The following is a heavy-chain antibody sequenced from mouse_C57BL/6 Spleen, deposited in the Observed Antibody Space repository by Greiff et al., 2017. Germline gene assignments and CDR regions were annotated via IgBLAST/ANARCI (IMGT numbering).Heavy chain of an antibody. D-gene: IGHD1-1*01. J-gene: IGHJ1*03. V-gene: IGHV1-55*01. CDR2: IYPGSGST. Sequence: QVQLQQPGAELVKPGASVKMSCKASGYTFTSYWITWVKQRPGQGLEWIGDIYPGSGSTNYNEKFKSKATLTVDTSSSTACMQLISLTSEDSAVYDCARDYYGSSYGYFDVWGTGTTVTVSS. CDR3: ARDYYGSSYGYFDV. CDR1: GYTFTSYW.